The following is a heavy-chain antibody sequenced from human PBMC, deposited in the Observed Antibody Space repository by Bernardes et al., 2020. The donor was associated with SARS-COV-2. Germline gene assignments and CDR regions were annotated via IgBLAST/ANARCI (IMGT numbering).Heavy chain of an antibody. CDR1: GVTFTSSS. CDR3: AAGPNWFDH. J-gene: IGHJ5*02. Sequence: SVQVSCKASGVTFTSSSVQWVRQARGQRLEWIGWIDVDGGGTTYAHGFRERVIITWDMSTRTGYMDLCSLRSEDTAVYYCAAGPNWFDHWGQGTLVTVS. V-gene: IGHV1-58*01. CDR2: IDVDGGGT.